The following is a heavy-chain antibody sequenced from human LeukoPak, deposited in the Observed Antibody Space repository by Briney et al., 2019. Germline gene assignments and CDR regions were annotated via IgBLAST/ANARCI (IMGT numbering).Heavy chain of an antibody. D-gene: IGHD3-10*01. CDR3: ARARPGPPGAFDI. CDR2: IYYSGST. V-gene: IGHV4-59*01. CDR1: GGSISSYY. J-gene: IGHJ3*02. Sequence: SETLSLTCTVSGGSISSYYWSWIRQPPGKGLEWIGYIYYSGSTNYNPSLKSRVTISVDTSKNQFSLKLSSVTAADTAVYYCARARPGPPGAFDIWGQGTMVTVSS.